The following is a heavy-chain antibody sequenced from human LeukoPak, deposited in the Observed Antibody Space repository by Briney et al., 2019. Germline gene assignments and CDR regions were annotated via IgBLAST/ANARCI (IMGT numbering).Heavy chain of an antibody. CDR1: GYTFTGYY. CDR3: APLQYSSGWYYFDY. D-gene: IGHD6-19*01. Sequence: ASVKVSCKASGYTFTGYYMHWVRQAPGQGLEWMGWINPNSGGTNYAQKFQGRVTMTRDTSISTAYMELSRLRSDDTAVYYCAPLQYSSGWYYFDYWGQGTLVTVSS. CDR2: INPNSGGT. V-gene: IGHV1-2*02. J-gene: IGHJ4*02.